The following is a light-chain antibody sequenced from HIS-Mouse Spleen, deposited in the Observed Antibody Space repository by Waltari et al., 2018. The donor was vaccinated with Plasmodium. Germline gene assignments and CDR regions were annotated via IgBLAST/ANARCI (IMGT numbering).Light chain of an antibody. Sequence: EIVLTQSPGTLSLSPGERATLSCRARQSVRSSYLAWYQQKPGQAPRLLICGASSRATGIPDRFSGSGSGTDFTLTISRLEPEDVAVYYCQQYGSSPYTFGQGTKLEIK. CDR1: QSVRSSY. V-gene: IGKV3-20*01. CDR2: GAS. J-gene: IGKJ2*01. CDR3: QQYGSSPYT.